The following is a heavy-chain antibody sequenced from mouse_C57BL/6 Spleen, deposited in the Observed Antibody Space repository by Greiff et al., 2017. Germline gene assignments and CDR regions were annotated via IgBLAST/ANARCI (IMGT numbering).Heavy chain of an antibody. Sequence: VQLQQSGPELVKPGASVKISCKASGYSFTGYYMNWVKQSPEKSLEWIGEINPSTGGTTYNQKFKAKATLTVDKSSSTAYMQHKSLTSEDSAVYYEARGQHSILKFDYGGQGTTLTVSS. CDR3: ARGQHSILKFDY. J-gene: IGHJ2*01. CDR1: GYSFTGYY. V-gene: IGHV1-42*01. CDR2: INPSTGGT. D-gene: IGHD3-2*02.